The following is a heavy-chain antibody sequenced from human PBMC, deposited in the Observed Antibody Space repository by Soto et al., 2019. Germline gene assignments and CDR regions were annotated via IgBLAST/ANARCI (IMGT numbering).Heavy chain of an antibody. CDR3: ARDRVAEGGSYFYFDY. Sequence: PGGSLRLSCAASGFTFSSYGMHWVRQAPGKGLEWVAVIWYDGSNKYYADSVKGRFTISRDNSKNTLYLQMNSLRAEDTAVYYCARDRVAEGGSYFYFDYWGQGTLVTVSS. CDR1: GFTFSSYG. CDR2: IWYDGSNK. D-gene: IGHD1-26*01. V-gene: IGHV3-33*01. J-gene: IGHJ4*02.